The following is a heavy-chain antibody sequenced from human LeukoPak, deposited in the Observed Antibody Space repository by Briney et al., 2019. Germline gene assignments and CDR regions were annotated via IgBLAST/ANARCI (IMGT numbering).Heavy chain of an antibody. Sequence: ASVKVSCKASGYTFTGYYMHWVRQAPGQGLEWMGWIDPNSGGTTYAQKFQGRVTMTRDTSISTAYMELSRLRSDDTAVYYCTSHSNMVRGVSPPFDYWGQGSLVTVSS. CDR2: IDPNSGGT. V-gene: IGHV1-2*02. J-gene: IGHJ4*02. CDR1: GYTFTGYY. CDR3: TSHSNMVRGVSPPFDY. D-gene: IGHD3-10*01.